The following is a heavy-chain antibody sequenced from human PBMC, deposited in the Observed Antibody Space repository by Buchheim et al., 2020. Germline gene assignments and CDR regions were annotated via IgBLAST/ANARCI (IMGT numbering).Heavy chain of an antibody. J-gene: IGHJ6*02. CDR2: ISGSGGST. D-gene: IGHD4-11*01. CDR1: GFTFSSYA. V-gene: IGHV3-23*01. CDR3: AKDRDSNSDYYYYGMDV. Sequence: EVQLLESGGGLVQPGGSLRLSCAASGFTFSSYAMSWVRQAPGKGLEWVSAISGSGGSTYYADSVQGRFTISRDNSKNTLYLQMNSLRAEDTAVYYCAKDRDSNSDYYYYGMDVWGQGTT.